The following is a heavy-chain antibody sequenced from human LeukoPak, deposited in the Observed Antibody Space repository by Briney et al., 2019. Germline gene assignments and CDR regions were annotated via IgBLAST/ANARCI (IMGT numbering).Heavy chain of an antibody. CDR2: ISSNGSTI. J-gene: IGHJ4*02. D-gene: IGHD3-22*01. CDR1: GFTFSDYY. Sequence: PGGSLRLSCAASGFTFSDYYMSWIRQAPGPGMEWVSYISSNGSTIYYADSAKGRFSISRDNAKNSLYLQMNSLRAEAPAVYYCARVIVDRVVVTLYFDYWGQGTLVTVSS. CDR3: ARVIVDRVVVTLYFDY. V-gene: IGHV3-11*01.